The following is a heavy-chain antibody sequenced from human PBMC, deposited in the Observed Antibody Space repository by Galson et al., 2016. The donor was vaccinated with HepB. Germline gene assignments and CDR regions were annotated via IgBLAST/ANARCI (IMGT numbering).Heavy chain of an antibody. CDR3: ARNLRPPGYYGMDV. D-gene: IGHD6-25*01. Sequence: SLRLSCAASGFTFSKAWMTWVRQAPGKGLEWVGRIKSKSDGGTTDYAAPVKGRFTISRDDSKNTLYLQMNSLRAADTAVYYCARNLRPPGYYGMDVWGQGNTVTVSS. J-gene: IGHJ6*02. V-gene: IGHV3-15*01. CDR2: IKSKSDGGTT. CDR1: GFTFSKAW.